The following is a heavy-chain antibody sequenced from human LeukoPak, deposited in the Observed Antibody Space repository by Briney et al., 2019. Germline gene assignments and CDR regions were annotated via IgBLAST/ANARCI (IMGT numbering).Heavy chain of an antibody. J-gene: IGHJ6*02. D-gene: IGHD3-10*01. CDR2: IGTAGDT. CDR1: GFTFSSYD. V-gene: IGHV3-13*01. Sequence: PGGSLRLSCAASGFTFSSYDMHWVRQATGKGLEWVSAIGTAGDTYYPGSVKGRFTISRENAKNSLYLQMNSLRAGDTAVYYCARALMVRGPYYYYYGMDVWGQGTTVTVSS. CDR3: ARALMVRGPYYYYYGMDV.